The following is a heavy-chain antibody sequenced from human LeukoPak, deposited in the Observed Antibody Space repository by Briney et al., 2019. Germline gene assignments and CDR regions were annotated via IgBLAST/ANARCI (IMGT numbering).Heavy chain of an antibody. J-gene: IGHJ4*02. CDR3: ATNQWLAPPPDS. Sequence: GGPLRLSCAASGFTFSKYWMLWVRQAPRKGLESVSRINTDGSVTTYADSVKGRFTVSRDNADNTMFLQMNSVRDEDTAVYYCATNQWLAPPPDSWGQGTPVTVSS. CDR1: GFTFSKYW. D-gene: IGHD6-19*01. V-gene: IGHV3-74*01. CDR2: INTDGSVT.